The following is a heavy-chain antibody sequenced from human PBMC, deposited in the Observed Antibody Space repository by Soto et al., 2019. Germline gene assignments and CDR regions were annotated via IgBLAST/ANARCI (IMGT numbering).Heavy chain of an antibody. CDR3: AKARGTTSNCYVPAW. V-gene: IGHV3-23*01. CDR2: ISGSGGSP. CDR1: GFSFSTYT. D-gene: IGHD1-26*01. J-gene: IGHJ4*03. Sequence: EVQLLESGGGLVQPGGSLRLSCAASGFSFSTYTMSWVRRAPGKGLEWVSAISGSGGSPSYADSVQGRFTISRDNPKKTLYLQMNSLRAEDTAVYYCAKARGTTSNCYVPAWWGHGTLVTVSS.